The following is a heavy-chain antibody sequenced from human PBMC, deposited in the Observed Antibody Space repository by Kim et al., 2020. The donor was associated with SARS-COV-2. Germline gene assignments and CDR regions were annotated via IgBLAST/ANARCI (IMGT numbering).Heavy chain of an antibody. Sequence: ASVKVSCKASGYTFTSYYMHWVRQAPGQGLEWMGLINPSGAGTTYAQKFQGRVTMTRDTSTSTAYMELSSLRSDDTAVYYCAPEVPRSYHFDYWGQGTLVTVSS. CDR2: INPSGAGT. CDR3: APEVPRSYHFDY. D-gene: IGHD1-26*01. CDR1: GYTFTSYY. V-gene: IGHV1-46*01. J-gene: IGHJ4*02.